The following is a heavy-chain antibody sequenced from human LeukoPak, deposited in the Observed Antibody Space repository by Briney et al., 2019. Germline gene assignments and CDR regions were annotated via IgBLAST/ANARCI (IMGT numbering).Heavy chain of an antibody. J-gene: IGHJ6*03. D-gene: IGHD2-2*01. V-gene: IGHV4-39*07. CDR1: GDSVRNSNYY. CDR3: ARSYAIGSRYYYYYMDV. Sequence: SETLSLTCTVSGDSVRNSNYYWGWIRQPPGKGLEWIGSIYYSESTFYNPSLKSRVTISVDTSKNQFSLKLSSVTAADTAVYYCARSYAIGSRYYYYYMDVWGKGTTVTVSS. CDR2: IYYSEST.